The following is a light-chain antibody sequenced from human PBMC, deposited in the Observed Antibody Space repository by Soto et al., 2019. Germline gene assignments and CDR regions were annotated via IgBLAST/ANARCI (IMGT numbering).Light chain of an antibody. CDR1: SSDVGGYDY. V-gene: IGLV2-14*01. J-gene: IGLJ1*01. Sequence: QSVLTQPASVSGSPGQSITISCTGTSSDVGGYDYVSWYQLHPGKAPKLMVFEVSNRPSGVSYRFSGSKSGNTASLTISGLQAEDEADYYCQSYDSSLGGNYVFGTGTKVTVL. CDR2: EVS. CDR3: QSYDSSLGGNYV.